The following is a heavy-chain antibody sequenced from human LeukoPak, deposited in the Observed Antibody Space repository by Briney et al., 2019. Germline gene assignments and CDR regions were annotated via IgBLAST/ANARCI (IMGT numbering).Heavy chain of an antibody. V-gene: IGHV3-21*01. Sequence: PGGSQRLSCAASGFTFSSYSMNWVRQAPGKGLEWVSSISSSSSYIYYADSVKGRFTISRDNAKNSLYLQMNSLRAEDTAVYYCARDSAAAARPPKDVWGQGTTVTVSS. D-gene: IGHD6-13*01. CDR3: ARDSAAAARPPKDV. CDR1: GFTFSSYS. CDR2: ISSSSSYI. J-gene: IGHJ6*02.